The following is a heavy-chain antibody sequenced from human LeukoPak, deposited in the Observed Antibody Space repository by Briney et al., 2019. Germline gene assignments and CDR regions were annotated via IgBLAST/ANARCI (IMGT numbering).Heavy chain of an antibody. CDR3: ARAFTRDILTGYYYYYYMDV. CDR2: ISAYNGNT. Sequence: ASVKVSCKASGYTFTSYGISWVRQAPGQGLEWMGWISAYNGNTNYAQKLQGRVTMTTDTSTSTAYMELRSLRSDDTAVYYCARAFTRDILTGYYYYYYMDVWGKGTTVTISS. J-gene: IGHJ6*03. D-gene: IGHD3-9*01. V-gene: IGHV1-18*01. CDR1: GYTFTSYG.